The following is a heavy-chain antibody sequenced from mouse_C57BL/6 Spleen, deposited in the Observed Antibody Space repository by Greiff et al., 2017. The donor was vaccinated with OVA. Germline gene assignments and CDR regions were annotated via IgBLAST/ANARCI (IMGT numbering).Heavy chain of an antibody. Sequence: EVKVVESGGGLVKPGGSLKLSCAASGFTFSSYAMSWVRQTPEKRLEWVATISDGGSYTYYPDNVKGRFTISRDNAKNNLYLQMSHLKSEDTAMYYCARADYYGSSYSAWFAYWGQGTLVTVSA. D-gene: IGHD1-1*01. J-gene: IGHJ3*01. V-gene: IGHV5-4*03. CDR1: GFTFSSYA. CDR3: ARADYYGSSYSAWFAY. CDR2: ISDGGSYT.